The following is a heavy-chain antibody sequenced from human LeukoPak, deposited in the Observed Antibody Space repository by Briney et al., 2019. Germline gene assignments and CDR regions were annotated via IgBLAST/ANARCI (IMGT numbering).Heavy chain of an antibody. CDR3: ARDRVGTWNLNWFDP. V-gene: IGHV4-39*02. CDR1: GGSISSSSYY. Sequence: PSETLSLTCTVSGGSISSSSYYWGWIRQPPGKGLEWIGSIYYSGSTYYNPSLKSRVTISVDTSKNPLSLKLSSVTAADTAVYYCARDRVGTWNLNWFDPWGQGTLVTVSS. CDR2: IYYSGST. J-gene: IGHJ5*02. D-gene: IGHD1-1*01.